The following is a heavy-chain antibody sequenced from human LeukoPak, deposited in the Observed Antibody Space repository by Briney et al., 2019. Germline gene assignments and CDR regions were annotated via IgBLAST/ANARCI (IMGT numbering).Heavy chain of an antibody. Sequence: GGSLRLSCAASGFTFSSYWMHWVRQAPGKGLVWVSRINSDGSSTSYADSVKGRFTISRDNAKNTLYLQMNSLRAEDTAVYYCAKSPYGSGSYSPPDYWGQGTLVTVSS. J-gene: IGHJ4*02. CDR1: GFTFSSYW. V-gene: IGHV3-74*01. CDR2: INSDGSST. CDR3: AKSPYGSGSYSPPDY. D-gene: IGHD3-10*01.